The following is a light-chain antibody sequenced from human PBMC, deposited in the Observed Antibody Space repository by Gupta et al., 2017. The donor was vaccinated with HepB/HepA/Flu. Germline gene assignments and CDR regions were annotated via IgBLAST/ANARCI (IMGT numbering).Light chain of an antibody. Sequence: EIVLTQSPGTLSLSPGERAPLSCRASHSISSFLAWYQQKPGQAPRLLIYGASNRATGIPDRFSGSGSGTDFTLTISNLEPEDFAVYYCQQRYNWPLTFGGGTKVEIK. CDR3: QQRYNWPLT. CDR2: GAS. CDR1: HSISSF. J-gene: IGKJ4*01. V-gene: IGKV3-11*01.